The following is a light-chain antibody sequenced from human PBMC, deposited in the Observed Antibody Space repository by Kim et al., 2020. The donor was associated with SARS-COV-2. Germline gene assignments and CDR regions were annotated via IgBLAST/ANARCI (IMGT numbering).Light chain of an antibody. J-gene: IGLJ2*01. CDR1: GGCIDDNY. Sequence: GKTVTISCTRSGGCIDDNYVHWYQQRPGGVPTAVIYEDDQRPSGVSDRFSGSIDNSSNSASLTISGLRTEDEADYYCQSYNRDNVLFGGGTQLTVL. V-gene: IGLV6-57*03. CDR3: QSYNRDNVL. CDR2: EDD.